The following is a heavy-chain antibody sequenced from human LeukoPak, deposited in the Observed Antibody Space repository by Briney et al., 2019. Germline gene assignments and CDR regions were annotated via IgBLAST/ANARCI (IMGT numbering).Heavy chain of an antibody. CDR1: GFTFNGFTFNDYA. J-gene: IGHJ3*02. CDR3: ARERYSFNDFDALDI. D-gene: IGHD5/OR15-5a*01. CDR2: INGNGGRT. Sequence: PGGSLRLSCAASGFTFNGFTFNDYAMHWVRQAPGKGLEYVSGINGNGGRTYYANSVKGRFTISRDNSKNTLYLQMGSLRDEDMAVYYCARERYSFNDFDALDIWGQGTMVTVSS. V-gene: IGHV3-64*01.